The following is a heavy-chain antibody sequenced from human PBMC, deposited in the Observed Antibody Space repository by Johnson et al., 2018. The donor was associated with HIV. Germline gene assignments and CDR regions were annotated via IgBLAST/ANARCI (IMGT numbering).Heavy chain of an antibody. CDR2: NSWNSGSV. CDR1: GFTFDDYA. Sequence: VQLVESGAGLVQPGRSLRLSSAASGFTFDDYAMHWVRQAPGKGLEWDSGNSWNSGSVGYADSVKGRFTISRDNAKTHLYLQMNSLRAADTAVYYCARGEQWLVPDSEDACDIWGQGTMVTVSS. J-gene: IGHJ3*02. CDR3: ARGEQWLVPDSEDACDI. V-gene: IGHV3-9*01. D-gene: IGHD6-19*01.